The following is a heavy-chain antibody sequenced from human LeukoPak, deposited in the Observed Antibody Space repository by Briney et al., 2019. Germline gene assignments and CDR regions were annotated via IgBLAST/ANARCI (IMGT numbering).Heavy chain of an antibody. CDR3: ARGGRQGYCSSTSCYRGVTSDY. J-gene: IGHJ4*02. D-gene: IGHD2-2*01. CDR1: GGSFSGYY. CDR2: INHSGST. V-gene: IGHV4-34*01. Sequence: SETLSLTCAVYGGSFSGYYWSWIRQPPGKGLEWIGEINHSGSTNYNPSLKSRVTISVDTSKNQFSLKLSSVTAADTAVYYCARGGRQGYCSSTSCYRGVTSDYWGQGTLVTVSS.